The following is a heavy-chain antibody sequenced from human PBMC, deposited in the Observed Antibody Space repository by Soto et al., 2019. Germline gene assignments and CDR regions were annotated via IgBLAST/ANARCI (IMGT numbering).Heavy chain of an antibody. CDR3: ARGAAYDFWIGTSEY. Sequence: QVQLVQSGAEVKKPGSSVKVSCKASGGSFRNNAISWVRQAPGQGLEWMGGTIPYFGTKNYAHKFQGRLTITADESTDTAYMELSSLRSEDTAVYYCARGAAYDFWIGTSEYWGQGTLVTVSS. V-gene: IGHV1-69*01. D-gene: IGHD3-3*01. CDR2: TIPYFGTK. J-gene: IGHJ4*02. CDR1: GGSFRNNA.